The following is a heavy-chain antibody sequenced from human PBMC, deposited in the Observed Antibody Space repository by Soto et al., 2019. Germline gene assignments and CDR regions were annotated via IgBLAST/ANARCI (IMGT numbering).Heavy chain of an antibody. D-gene: IGHD3-16*01. Sequence: EVQLVESVGGLVQPGGSLRLSCAASGFTFSSYWMHWVRQDPGQGLVWVSSIKTDGTATQYADSVKGRFTVSRDNAKNTLYLQMNSLRAEDTAVYYWAKDLSWGQCDYWGQGTLVTVSS. CDR2: IKTDGTAT. CDR1: GFTFSSYW. CDR3: AKDLSWGQCDY. J-gene: IGHJ4*02. V-gene: IGHV3-74*03.